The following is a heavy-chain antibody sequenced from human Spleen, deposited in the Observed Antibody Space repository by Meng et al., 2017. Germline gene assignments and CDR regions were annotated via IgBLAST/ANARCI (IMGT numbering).Heavy chain of an antibody. CDR3: AKVQCGGDCYSFGGDWFDP. Sequence: GESLKISCAASGFTFSNYLMRWVRQAPRKGLEWVSDINNSGTSTYYADSVKGRFSVSGDNSKNTLYLQMNSLRAEDTAVYYCAKVQCGGDCYSFGGDWFDPWGQGTLVTVSS. CDR2: INNSGTST. D-gene: IGHD2-21*02. CDR1: GFTFSNYL. V-gene: IGHV3-23*01. J-gene: IGHJ5*02.